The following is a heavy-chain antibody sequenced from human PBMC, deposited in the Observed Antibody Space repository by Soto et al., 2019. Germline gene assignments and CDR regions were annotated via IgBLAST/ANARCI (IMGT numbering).Heavy chain of an antibody. CDR2: ISGSGGST. CDR1: GFTFSSYA. V-gene: IGHV3-23*01. CDR3: AKDHQRELLKWDSIHY. Sequence: PGGSLRLSCAASGFTFSSYAMSWVRQAPGKGLEWVSAISGSGGSTYYADSVKGRFTISRDNSKNTLYLQMNSLRAEDTAVYYCAKDHQRELLKWDSIHYWGQGTLVTVS. D-gene: IGHD1-26*01. J-gene: IGHJ4*02.